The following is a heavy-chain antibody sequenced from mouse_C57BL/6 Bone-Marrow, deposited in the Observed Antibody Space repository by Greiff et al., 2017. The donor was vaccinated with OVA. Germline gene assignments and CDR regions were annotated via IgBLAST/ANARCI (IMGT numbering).Heavy chain of an antibody. CDR3: TSYGNFDY. CDR2: IDPENGDT. Sequence: EVQLVESGAELVRPGASVKLSCTASGFNIKDDYMHWVKQRPEQGLEWLGWIDPENGDTEYASKFQGKATITADTSSNTAYLQLSSLTSEDTAVYYCTSYGNFDYWGQGTTLTVSS. V-gene: IGHV14-4*01. D-gene: IGHD2-1*01. CDR1: GFNIKDDY. J-gene: IGHJ2*01.